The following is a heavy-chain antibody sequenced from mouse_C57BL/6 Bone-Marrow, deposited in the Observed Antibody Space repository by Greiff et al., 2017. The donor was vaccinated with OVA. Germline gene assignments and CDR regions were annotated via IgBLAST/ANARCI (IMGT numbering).Heavy chain of an antibody. CDR3: ARNWESYFDY. J-gene: IGHJ2*01. CDR1: GYTFTSYW. V-gene: IGHV1-64*01. D-gene: IGHD4-1*01. CDR2: LPPNSGST. Sequence: VQLQQPGAELVTPGASVQLSCKASGYTFTSYWLHWVKQRPGQGLEWIGMLPPNSGSTHYTEKFKSKATLTVDKSSSTAYMRLSSLTSEDSAVYYCARNWESYFDYWGQGTTLTVSS.